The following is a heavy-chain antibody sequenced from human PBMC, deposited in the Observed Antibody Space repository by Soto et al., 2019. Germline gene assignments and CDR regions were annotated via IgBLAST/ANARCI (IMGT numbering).Heavy chain of an antibody. CDR2: IYSGGST. CDR1: GFTVSSNY. D-gene: IGHD3-10*01. Sequence: EVQLVESGGGLVQPGGSLRLSCAASGFTVSSNYMSWVRQAPGKGLEWVSVIYSGGSTYYADSVKGRFTISRDNSKNTLYLQMNSLRAEDTAVYYCARDRRRYYGSGRFLAFDIWGQGTMVTVSS. J-gene: IGHJ3*02. V-gene: IGHV3-66*01. CDR3: ARDRRRYYGSGRFLAFDI.